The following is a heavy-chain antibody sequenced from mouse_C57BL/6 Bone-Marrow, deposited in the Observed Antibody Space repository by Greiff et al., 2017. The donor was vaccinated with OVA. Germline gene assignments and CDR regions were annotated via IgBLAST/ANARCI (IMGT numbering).Heavy chain of an antibody. CDR2: INPNNGGT. D-gene: IGHD2-4*01. CDR3: ARSGVYDYDEGFDY. CDR1: GYTFTDYY. V-gene: IGHV1-26*01. Sequence: VQLQQSGPELVKPGASVKISCKASGYTFTDYYMNWVKQSHGKSLEWIGDINPNNGGTSYNQKFKGKATLTVDKSSSTAYMELRSLTSEDSAVYYCARSGVYDYDEGFDYWGQGTTLTVSS. J-gene: IGHJ2*01.